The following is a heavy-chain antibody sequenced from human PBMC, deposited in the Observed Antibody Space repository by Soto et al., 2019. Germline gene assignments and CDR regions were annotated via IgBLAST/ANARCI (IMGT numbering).Heavy chain of an antibody. Sequence: QVTLKESGPVLVKPTETLTLTCTVSGFSLSNAGMGVSWIRQPPGKALEWLAHIFSNDEKSFSTSLKNRLTISKDTSNSQVVLIMTNMDPVDTATSYCAQTEDGGRSRTPAGWFDAWGQGTLVTVSS. V-gene: IGHV2-26*01. CDR3: AQTEDGGRSRTPAGWFDA. J-gene: IGHJ5*02. CDR1: GFSLSNAGMG. D-gene: IGHD2-15*01. CDR2: IFSNDEK.